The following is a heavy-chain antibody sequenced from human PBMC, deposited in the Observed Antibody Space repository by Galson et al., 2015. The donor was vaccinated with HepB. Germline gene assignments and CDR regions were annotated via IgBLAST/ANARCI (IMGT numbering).Heavy chain of an antibody. CDR3: ARGPQGGKGDYYYMDV. D-gene: IGHD3-16*01. J-gene: IGHJ6*03. Sequence: SVKVSCKASGGTFSSYAISWVRQAPGQGLEWMGGIIPIFGTANYAQKFQGRVTITADESTSTAYMELSSLRSEDTAVYYCARGPQGGKGDYYYMDVWGKGTTVTVSS. V-gene: IGHV1-69*13. CDR2: IIPIFGTA. CDR1: GGTFSSYA.